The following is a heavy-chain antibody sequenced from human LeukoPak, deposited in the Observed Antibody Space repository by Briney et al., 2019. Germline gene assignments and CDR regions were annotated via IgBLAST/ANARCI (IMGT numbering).Heavy chain of an antibody. CDR1: GFIFTAYS. CDR2: VSPSGATT. J-gene: IGHJ4*02. CDR3: VGGSGWLPDY. V-gene: IGHV3-23*01. Sequence: GSLRLSCAASGFIFTAYSINWVRQAPGQGLEWVSTVSPSGATTYYADSVKGRFTISRDNSNNSVYLQLNSLRAGDTAVYYCVGGSGWLPDYWGQGTLVTVSS. D-gene: IGHD6-19*01.